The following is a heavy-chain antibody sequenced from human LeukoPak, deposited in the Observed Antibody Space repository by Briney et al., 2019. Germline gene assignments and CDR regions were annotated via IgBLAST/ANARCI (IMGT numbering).Heavy chain of an antibody. CDR2: ISSSSSTI. CDR3: ARDRGVDDYGAVDDY. CDR1: GFTFSSYS. Sequence: GGSLRLSCAASGFTFSSYSMNWVRQAPGKGLEWVSYISSSSSTIYYADSVKGRFTISRDNAKNSLYLQMNSLRAEDTAVYYCARDRGVDDYGAVDDYWGQGTLVTVSS. D-gene: IGHD4-17*01. J-gene: IGHJ4*02. V-gene: IGHV3-48*01.